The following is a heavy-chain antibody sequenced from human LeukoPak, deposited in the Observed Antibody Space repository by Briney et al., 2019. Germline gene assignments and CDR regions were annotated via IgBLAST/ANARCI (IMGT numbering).Heavy chain of an antibody. CDR3: ARHRGSGSYAFDI. Sequence: PSETLSLTCTASGGSISRYYWSWIRQPPGKGLEWLGYIYYTGSTNYNPSLKSRVTISVDTSKSQFSLKLSSVTAADAAMYYCARHRGSGSYAFDIWGQGAMVTASS. CDR2: IYYTGST. D-gene: IGHD1-26*01. J-gene: IGHJ3*02. V-gene: IGHV4-59*08. CDR1: GGSISRYY.